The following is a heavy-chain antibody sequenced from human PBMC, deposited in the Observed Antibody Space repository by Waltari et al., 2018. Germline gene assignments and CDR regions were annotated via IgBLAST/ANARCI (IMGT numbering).Heavy chain of an antibody. CDR1: GFTFSSYA. CDR3: ARADTMIVVAPDY. CDR2: ISYDGSNK. V-gene: IGHV3-30-3*01. Sequence: QVQLVESGGGVVQPGRSLSLSCAASGFTFSSYAMHWVRQAPGKGLEWVAVISYDGSNKYYADSVKGRFTISRDNSKNTQYLQMNSLRAEDTAVYYCARADTMIVVAPDYWGQGTLVTVSS. D-gene: IGHD3-22*01. J-gene: IGHJ4*02.